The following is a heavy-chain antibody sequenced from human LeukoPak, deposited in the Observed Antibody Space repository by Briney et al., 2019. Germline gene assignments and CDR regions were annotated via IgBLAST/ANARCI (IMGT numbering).Heavy chain of an antibody. CDR1: GGSISSSSYY. D-gene: IGHD1-26*01. CDR2: IYYSGST. V-gene: IGHV4-39*07. CDR3: AINSGSYDYYYGMDV. Sequence: SETLSLTCTVSGGSISSSSYYWGWIRQPPGKGLEWIGSIYYSGSTYYNPSLKSRVTISVDTSKNQFSLKLSSVTAADTAVYYCAINSGSYDYYYGMDVWGQGTTVTVSS. J-gene: IGHJ6*02.